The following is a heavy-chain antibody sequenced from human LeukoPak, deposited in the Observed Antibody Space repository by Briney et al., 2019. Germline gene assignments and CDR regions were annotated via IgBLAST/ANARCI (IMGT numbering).Heavy chain of an antibody. CDR1: GFTFSSYA. V-gene: IGHV3-30*04. J-gene: IGHJ6*04. Sequence: GRSLRLSCAASGFTFSSYAMHWVRQAPGKGLEWVAVISYDGSNKYYADSVKGRFTISRDNSKNTLYLQMNSLRPEDTAVYYCARGGYCSGVNCYYYYYAMDVWGKGTTATVSS. CDR3: ARGGYCSGVNCYYYYYAMDV. CDR2: ISYDGSNK. D-gene: IGHD2-15*01.